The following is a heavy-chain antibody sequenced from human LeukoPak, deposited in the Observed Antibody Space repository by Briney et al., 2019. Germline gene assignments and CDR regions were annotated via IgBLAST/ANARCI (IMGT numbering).Heavy chain of an antibody. D-gene: IGHD5-18*01. CDR1: GLTFSDYY. J-gene: IGHJ5*02. Sequence: GGSLRLSCAASGLTFSDYYMSWIRQAPGKGLEWVSYISSSGSTIYYADSVKGRFTISRDNAKNTLYLQMNSLRAEDTAVYYCARDPHGYWWFDPWGQGTLVTVSS. CDR3: ARDPHGYWWFDP. CDR2: ISSSGSTI. V-gene: IGHV3-11*04.